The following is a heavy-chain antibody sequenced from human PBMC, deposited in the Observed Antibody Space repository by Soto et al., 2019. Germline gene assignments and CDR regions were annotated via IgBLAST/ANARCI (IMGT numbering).Heavy chain of an antibody. Sequence: GGSLRLSCTASGFTFGDYAMSWFRQAPGKGLEWVGFIRSKAYGGTTEYAASVKGRFTISRDDSKSIAYLQMNSLKTEDTAVYYCTRDRVLRYFDWSVPLLWFDPWGQGTLVTVSS. D-gene: IGHD3-9*01. J-gene: IGHJ5*02. CDR2: IRSKAYGGTT. CDR3: TRDRVLRYFDWSVPLLWFDP. CDR1: GFTFGDYA. V-gene: IGHV3-49*03.